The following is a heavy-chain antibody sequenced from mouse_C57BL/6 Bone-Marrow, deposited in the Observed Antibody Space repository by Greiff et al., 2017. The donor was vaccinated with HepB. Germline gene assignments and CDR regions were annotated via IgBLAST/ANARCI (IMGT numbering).Heavy chain of an antibody. D-gene: IGHD1-1*01. Sequence: QVQLQQPGAELVMPGASVKLSCKASGYTFTSYWMHWVKQRPGQGLEWIGEIDPSDSYTNYNQKFKGKSTLTVDKSSSTAYMQLSSLTSEDSAVYYCARHYYGSSQYFDVWGTGTTVTVSS. CDR3: ARHYYGSSQYFDV. CDR2: IDPSDSYT. V-gene: IGHV1-69*01. J-gene: IGHJ1*03. CDR1: GYTFTSYW.